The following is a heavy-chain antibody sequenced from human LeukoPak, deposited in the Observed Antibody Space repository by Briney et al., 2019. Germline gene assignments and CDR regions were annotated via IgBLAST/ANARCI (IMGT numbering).Heavy chain of an antibody. V-gene: IGHV4-34*01. CDR3: AGYFDWLSGFDY. D-gene: IGHD3-9*01. Sequence: SETLSLTCAVYGGSFSGYYWSWIRQPPGKGLEWIGEINHSGSANYNPSLKSRVTISVDTSKNQFSLKLSSVTAADTAVYYCAGYFDWLSGFDYWGQGTLVTVSS. J-gene: IGHJ4*02. CDR1: GGSFSGYY. CDR2: INHSGSA.